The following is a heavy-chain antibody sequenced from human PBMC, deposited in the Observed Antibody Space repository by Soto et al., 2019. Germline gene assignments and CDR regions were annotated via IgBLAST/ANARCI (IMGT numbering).Heavy chain of an antibody. J-gene: IGHJ2*01. CDR3: ARGIAAAGVSWYFDL. D-gene: IGHD6-13*01. Sequence: QVQLVQSGAEVKKPGSSVKVSCKASGGTFSSYAISWVRQAPGQGLEWMGGIIPIFGTANYAQKFQGRVTITADESTSTAYMELSSLSSEDTAVYYCARGIAAAGVSWYFDLWGRGTLVTVSS. V-gene: IGHV1-69*12. CDR1: GGTFSSYA. CDR2: IIPIFGTA.